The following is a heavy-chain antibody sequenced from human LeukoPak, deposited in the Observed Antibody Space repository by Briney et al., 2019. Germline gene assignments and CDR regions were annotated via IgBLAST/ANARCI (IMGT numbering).Heavy chain of an antibody. Sequence: SETLSLTCTVSGGSISSDNWWSWVRPPPGKGLEWIGEIHHSGSRNYNPSLKSRVIISVDKSKNQFSLKLSSVTVADTALYYCACKTTAAVGTFDYWGQGTLVTVSS. J-gene: IGHJ4*02. CDR3: ACKTTAAVGTFDY. CDR1: GGSISSDNW. CDR2: IHHSGSR. V-gene: IGHV4-4*02. D-gene: IGHD6-13*01.